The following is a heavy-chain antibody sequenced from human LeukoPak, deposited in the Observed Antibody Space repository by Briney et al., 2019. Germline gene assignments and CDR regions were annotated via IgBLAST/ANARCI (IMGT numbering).Heavy chain of an antibody. J-gene: IGHJ6*03. D-gene: IGHD7-27*01. V-gene: IGHV3-23*01. Sequence: RGGSLRLSCAASGFTLKTYAMTWVRQAPGKGLEWVSGITGSGATTYDADSVKGRFTISRDNTKNTVFLQMNSLREEDTGVYYCEKGASEQPWGYHYMDVWGNGTTVTVSS. CDR3: EKGASEQPWGYHYMDV. CDR2: ITGSGATT. CDR1: GFTLKTYA.